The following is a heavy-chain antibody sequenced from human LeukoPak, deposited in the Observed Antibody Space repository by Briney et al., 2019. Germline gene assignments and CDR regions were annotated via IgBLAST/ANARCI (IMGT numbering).Heavy chain of an antibody. CDR3: ARGGGRGYSYGYPIDY. D-gene: IGHD5-18*01. CDR2: IYHSGST. CDR1: GGSISSGGYS. V-gene: IGHV4-30-2*01. Sequence: SQTLSLTCAVSGGSISSGGYSWSWIRQPPGKGLEWIGYIYHSGSTYYNPSLKSRVTISVGRSKNQFSLKLSSVTAADTAVYYCARGGGRGYSYGYPIDYWGQGTLVTVSS. J-gene: IGHJ4*02.